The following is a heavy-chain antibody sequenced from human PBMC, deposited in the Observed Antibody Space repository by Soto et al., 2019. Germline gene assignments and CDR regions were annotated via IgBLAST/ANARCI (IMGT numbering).Heavy chain of an antibody. CDR1: GFTFSSYG. D-gene: IGHD6-13*01. Sequence: QVQLVESGGGVVQPGRSLRLSCAASGFTFSSYGMHWVRQAPGKGLEWVAVIWYDGSNKYYADSVKGRFTISRDNSKNSLYLQMNSLRAEETAVYYCARGTYSSGWYSLYYFDYWGQGTLVTVSS. CDR2: IWYDGSNK. J-gene: IGHJ4*02. V-gene: IGHV3-33*01. CDR3: ARGTYSSGWYSLYYFDY.